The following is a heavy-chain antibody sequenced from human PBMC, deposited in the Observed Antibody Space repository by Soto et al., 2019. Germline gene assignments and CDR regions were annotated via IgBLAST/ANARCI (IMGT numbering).Heavy chain of an antibody. CDR3: ARGQTVPRTWIDP. Sequence: ASVKVSCKASGGTFSSYTISWVRQAPGQGLEWMGWISAYNGNTNYTQKLQGRVTMTTDTSTSTAYMELRSLRSDDTAVYYCARGQTVPRTWIDPWGQGTLVTVSS. J-gene: IGHJ5*02. V-gene: IGHV1-18*01. CDR1: GGTFSSYT. CDR2: ISAYNGNT. D-gene: IGHD2-2*01.